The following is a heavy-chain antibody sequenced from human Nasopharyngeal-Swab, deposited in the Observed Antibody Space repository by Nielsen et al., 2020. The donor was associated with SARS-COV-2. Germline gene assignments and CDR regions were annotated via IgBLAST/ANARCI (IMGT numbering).Heavy chain of an antibody. V-gene: IGHV3-23*01. CDR1: GFTFSSYW. D-gene: IGHD3-22*01. Sequence: GGSLRLSCAASGFTFSSYWTSWVRQAPGKGLEWVSAISGSGGSTYYADSVKGRFTISRDNSKNTLYLQMNSLRAEDTAVYYCANYDSSGYLIDYWGQGTLVTVSS. J-gene: IGHJ4*02. CDR2: ISGSGGST. CDR3: ANYDSSGYLIDY.